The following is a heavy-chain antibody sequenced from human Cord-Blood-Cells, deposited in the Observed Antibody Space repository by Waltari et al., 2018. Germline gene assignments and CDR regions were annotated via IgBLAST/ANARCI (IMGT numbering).Heavy chain of an antibody. CDR3: ARDRGRITGTTPFDP. V-gene: IGHV1-46*01. Sequence: VQLVQSGAEVKKPGASVKVSCKASGYTFTSYYMHWVRQAPGQGLEWMGIINPSGGSTSYAQKFQGRVTMTRDTSTSTVYMELSSLRSEDTAVYYCARDRGRITGTTPFDPWGQGTLVTVSS. D-gene: IGHD1-20*01. CDR2: INPSGGST. J-gene: IGHJ5*02. CDR1: GYTFTSYY.